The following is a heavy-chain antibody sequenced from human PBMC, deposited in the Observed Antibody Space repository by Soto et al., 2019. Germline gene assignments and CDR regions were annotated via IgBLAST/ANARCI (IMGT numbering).Heavy chain of an antibody. Sequence: ASVKVSCKASGYTFTGYYMHWVRQAPGQGLEWMGWINPNSGGTNYAQKFQGRVTMTRDTSISTAYMELSRLRSDDTAVYYCAREDCSGGSCYNWFDPWGQGTLVTVPQ. CDR3: AREDCSGGSCYNWFDP. D-gene: IGHD2-15*01. V-gene: IGHV1-2*02. CDR1: GYTFTGYY. J-gene: IGHJ5*02. CDR2: INPNSGGT.